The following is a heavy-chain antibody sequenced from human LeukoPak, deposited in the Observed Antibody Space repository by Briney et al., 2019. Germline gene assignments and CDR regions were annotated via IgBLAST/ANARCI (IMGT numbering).Heavy chain of an antibody. J-gene: IGHJ4*02. CDR3: ATRDPYSSSQFDY. D-gene: IGHD6-6*01. Sequence: SVKVSCKASGGTFSSYAISWVRQAPGQGLEWMGGIIPIFGTANYAQKFQGRVTITADESTSTAYMELSSLRSEDTAVYYCATRDPYSSSQFDYWGQGTLVTVSS. V-gene: IGHV1-69*13. CDR2: IIPIFGTA. CDR1: GGTFSSYA.